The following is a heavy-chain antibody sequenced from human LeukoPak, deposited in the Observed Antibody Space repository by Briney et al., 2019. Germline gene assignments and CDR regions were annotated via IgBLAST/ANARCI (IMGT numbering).Heavy chain of an antibody. CDR2: IIPLLDQT. V-gene: IGHV1-69*02. D-gene: IGHD5-12*01. CDR3: VRRDYDYDWYDP. Sequence: GASVNVFCRVCRGPFTDWSHIWARQAPGQGLEWMGRIIPLLDQTNYVQKFQGRVTFSADKSTTTTYMELSGLKSDDTAVYYCVRRDYDYDWYDPWGQGTLVTVSS. CDR1: RGPFTDWS. J-gene: IGHJ5*02.